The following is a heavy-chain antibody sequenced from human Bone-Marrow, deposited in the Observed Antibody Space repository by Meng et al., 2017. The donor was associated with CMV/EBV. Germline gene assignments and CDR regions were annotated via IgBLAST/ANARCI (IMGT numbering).Heavy chain of an antibody. Sequence: ASVKVSCKVSGHTLTELSRHWVRQAPGEGLEWMGGIDPENGETLYAQKFQGRVTMTEDTFTDTTYMELSSLRSEDTAVYYCATGGATSAFDIWGQGTMVTVSS. CDR3: ATGGATSAFDI. J-gene: IGHJ3*02. CDR2: IDPENGET. D-gene: IGHD1-26*01. CDR1: GHTLTELS. V-gene: IGHV1-24*01.